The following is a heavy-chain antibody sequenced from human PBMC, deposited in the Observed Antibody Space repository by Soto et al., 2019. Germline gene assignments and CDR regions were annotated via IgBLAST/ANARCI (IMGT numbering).Heavy chain of an antibody. CDR1: GYTFTGYY. CDR3: ARPGDSSSWWGMDV. Sequence: GASVKVSCKASGYTFTGYYMHRVRQAPGQGLEWMGWINPNSGGTNYAQKFQGWVTMTRDTSISTAYMELSRLRSDDTAVYYCARPGDSSSWWGMDVWGQGTTVTVSS. CDR2: INPNSGGT. V-gene: IGHV1-2*04. J-gene: IGHJ6*02. D-gene: IGHD6-13*01.